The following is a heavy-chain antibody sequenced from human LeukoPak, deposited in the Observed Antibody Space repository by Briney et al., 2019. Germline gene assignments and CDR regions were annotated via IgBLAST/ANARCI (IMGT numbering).Heavy chain of an antibody. Sequence: PSETLSLTCTISGGSVSDYYWSWIRQSPGKGLEWIGYIYHTGSTSYSPSPKSRVTISADTSQNQFSLKLSSVTAADTAVYYCARVEVVAATSHYFDYWGQGTLVTVSS. CDR2: IYHTGST. CDR1: GGSVSDYY. V-gene: IGHV4-59*02. J-gene: IGHJ4*02. CDR3: ARVEVVAATSHYFDY. D-gene: IGHD2-15*01.